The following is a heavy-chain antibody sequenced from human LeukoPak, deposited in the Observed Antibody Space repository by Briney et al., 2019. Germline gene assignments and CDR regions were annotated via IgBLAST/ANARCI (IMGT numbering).Heavy chain of an antibody. D-gene: IGHD4-17*01. CDR1: GGSISTSSYY. J-gene: IGHJ4*02. CDR3: ARLSTVTTSFDY. V-gene: IGHV4-39*07. CDR2: IFYSGST. Sequence: PSETLSLTCTVSGGSISTSSYYWGWVRQPPGKGLEWIGNIFYSGSTYYSPSLKSRVTMSVDTSKNQFSLKLSSVTAADTAVYYCARLSTVTTSFDYWGQGTLVTVSS.